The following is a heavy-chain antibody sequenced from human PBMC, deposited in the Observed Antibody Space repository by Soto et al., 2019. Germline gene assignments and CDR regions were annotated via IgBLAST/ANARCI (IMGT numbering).Heavy chain of an antibody. Sequence: EVQLLESGGDSVQPGGSVRLSCAGSGFTFINYAMNWVRQAPGKGVEWFSTISGGGDATFFADSVRGRFSFSRHNSKKTETLQSNSLGKHDTAVHDSARRVGGSPSRPDYWYFDLWGRGTRVSISS. J-gene: IGHJ2*01. CDR3: ARRVGGSPSRPDYWYFDL. D-gene: IGHD3-16*01. V-gene: IGHV3-23*01. CDR2: ISGGGDAT. CDR1: GFTFINYA.